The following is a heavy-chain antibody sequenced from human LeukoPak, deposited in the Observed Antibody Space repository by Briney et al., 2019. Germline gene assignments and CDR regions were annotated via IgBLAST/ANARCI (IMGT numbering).Heavy chain of an antibody. J-gene: IGHJ4*02. CDR1: GGSFSGYY. Sequence: KSSETLSLTCAVYGGSFSGYYWSWIRQPPGKGLEWIGEINHSGGTNYNPSLKSRVTISVDTSKNQFSLKLSSVTAADTAVYYCARGYGDYVAYFDYWGQGTLVTVSS. CDR2: INHSGGT. CDR3: ARGYGDYVAYFDY. D-gene: IGHD4-17*01. V-gene: IGHV4-34*01.